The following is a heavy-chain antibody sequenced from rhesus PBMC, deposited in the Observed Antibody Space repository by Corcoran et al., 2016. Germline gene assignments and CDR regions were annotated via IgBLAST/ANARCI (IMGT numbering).Heavy chain of an antibody. Sequence: QVTLKESGPALVKPTQTLTLTYTFSGFSISTTGTGVGWIRQPPGKAPEWLASIYWNDSKYYSTSLKSRLTISKDTSKNQVVLTMTNMDPVDTATYYCARVEGYCSSTYCSSGGYFDYWGQGVLVTVSS. J-gene: IGHJ4*01. D-gene: IGHD2-15*01. V-gene: IGHV2-95*01. CDR3: ARVEGYCSSTYCSSGGYFDY. CDR2: IYWNDSK. CDR1: GFSISTTGTG.